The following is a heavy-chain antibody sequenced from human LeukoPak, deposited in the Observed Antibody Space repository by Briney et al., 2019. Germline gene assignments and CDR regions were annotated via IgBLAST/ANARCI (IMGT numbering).Heavy chain of an antibody. CDR1: GFTFSNYG. Sequence: PWGSLRLSCAASGFTFSNYGMNWVRQAPGKGLEWVSGISCSGGTTYYADPVKGRFIISRDNSKNSLSLQVSSLRAEDTAVYYCAKTNGYYSDWGQGTLVTVSS. CDR3: AKTNGYYSD. D-gene: IGHD3-22*01. CDR2: ISCSGGTT. V-gene: IGHV3-23*01. J-gene: IGHJ4*02.